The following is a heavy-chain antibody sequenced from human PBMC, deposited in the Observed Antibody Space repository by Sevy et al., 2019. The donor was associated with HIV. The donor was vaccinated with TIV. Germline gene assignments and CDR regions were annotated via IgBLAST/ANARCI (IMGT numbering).Heavy chain of an antibody. V-gene: IGHV3-23*01. CDR2: ISGPGIST. CDR3: AKALNPALESMIEVVLRMLKGLDV. D-gene: IGHD3-22*01. J-gene: IGHJ3*01. CDR1: GFTFNTHA. Sequence: GGSLRLSCAASGFTFNTHAMSWVRQAPGKGLEWVSLISGPGISTYYADSVKGRFTISRDNSKNTLYLQMNNLRDDDTAVYYCAKALNPALESMIEVVLRMLKGLDVWGQGTTVTVSS.